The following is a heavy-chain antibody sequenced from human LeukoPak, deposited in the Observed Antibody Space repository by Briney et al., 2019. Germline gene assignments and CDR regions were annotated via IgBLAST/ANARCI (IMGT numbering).Heavy chain of an antibody. CDR1: GYTFTGYY. D-gene: IGHD5-18*01. V-gene: IGHV1-2*02. CDR3: ARVDTAMVIDY. Sequence: GASVKVSCKASGYTFTGYYMHWVRQAPGQGLEWVGWINPNSGGTNYAQKFQGRVTMTRDTSISTAYMELSSLRSEDTAVYYCARVDTAMVIDYWGQGTLVTVSS. J-gene: IGHJ4*02. CDR2: INPNSGGT.